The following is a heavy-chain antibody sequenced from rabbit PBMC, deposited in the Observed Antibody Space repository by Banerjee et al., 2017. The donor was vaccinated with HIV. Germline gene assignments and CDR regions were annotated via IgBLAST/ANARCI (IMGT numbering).Heavy chain of an antibody. J-gene: IGHJ6*01. Sequence: QEQLVESGGDLVKPEGSLTLTCTASGFSFSNTYYMCWVRQAPGKGLEWIACIYGGNTPGPLDATWAKGRFTISKTSSTTVTLQMTSLTAADTATYFCARGVGYAGSSYGYGLDLWGPGTLVTVS. D-gene: IGHD8-1*01. V-gene: IGHV1S45*01. CDR1: GFSFSNTYY. CDR2: IYGGNTPGP. CDR3: ARGVGYAGSSYGYGLDL.